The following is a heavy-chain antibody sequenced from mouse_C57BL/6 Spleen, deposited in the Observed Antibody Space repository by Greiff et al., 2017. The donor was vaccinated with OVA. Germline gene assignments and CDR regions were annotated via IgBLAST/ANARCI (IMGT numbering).Heavy chain of an antibody. J-gene: IGHJ1*03. CDR3: ARGDWSYWYFDV. D-gene: IGHD3-3*01. CDR1: GFTFTDYY. V-gene: IGHV7-3*01. CDR2: IRNKANGYTT. Sequence: EVMLVESGGGLVQPGGSLSLSCAASGFTFTDYYMSWVRQPPGKALEWLGFIRNKANGYTTEYSASVKGRFTISRDNSQSILYLQMNALRAEDSATYYCARGDWSYWYFDVWGTGTTVTVSS.